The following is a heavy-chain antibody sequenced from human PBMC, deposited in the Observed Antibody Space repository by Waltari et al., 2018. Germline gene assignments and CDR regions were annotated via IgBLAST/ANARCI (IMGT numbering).Heavy chain of an antibody. Sequence: QVQLQESGPGLMKPSETLSLTCAVSGYSISSGYYWGWIRQPPGKGLEWIGSIYHSGSTYYNPSLKSRVTISVDTSKNQFSLKLSSVTAADTAVYYCARRRPNTRERYFDLWGRGTLVTVSS. CDR2: IYHSGST. V-gene: IGHV4-38-2*01. J-gene: IGHJ2*01. CDR1: GYSISSGYY. D-gene: IGHD1-26*01. CDR3: ARRRPNTRERYFDL.